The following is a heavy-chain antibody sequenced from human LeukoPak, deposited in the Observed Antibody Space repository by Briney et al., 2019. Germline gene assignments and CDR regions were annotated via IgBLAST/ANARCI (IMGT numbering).Heavy chain of an antibody. CDR3: ARQGAAAGMAFDI. Sequence: PSETLSLTCTVSGGSISSSSDYWGSIRQPPGKGLEWIGSIYYSGSTYYNPSLKSRVTISVDTSKNQFSLKLSSVTAADTAVYYCARQGAAAGMAFDIWGQGTMVTVSS. CDR2: IYYSGST. CDR1: GGSISSSSDY. D-gene: IGHD6-13*01. J-gene: IGHJ3*02. V-gene: IGHV4-39*01.